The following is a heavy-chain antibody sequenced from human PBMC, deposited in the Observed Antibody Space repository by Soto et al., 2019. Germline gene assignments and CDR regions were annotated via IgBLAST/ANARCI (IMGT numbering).Heavy chain of an antibody. CDR1: GFTFSSYA. Sequence: QVQLVESGGGVVQPGRSLRLSCAASGFTFSSYAMHWVRQAPGKGLEWVAVISYDGSNKYYADSVKGRFTISRDNSKNTLYLQMNSLRAEDTAVYYCARESPRYSYFGYWGQGTLVTVSS. D-gene: IGHD5-18*01. V-gene: IGHV3-30-3*01. CDR3: ARESPRYSYFGY. J-gene: IGHJ4*02. CDR2: ISYDGSNK.